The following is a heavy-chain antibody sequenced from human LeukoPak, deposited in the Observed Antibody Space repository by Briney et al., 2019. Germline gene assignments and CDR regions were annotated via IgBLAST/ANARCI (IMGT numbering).Heavy chain of an antibody. J-gene: IGHJ4*02. CDR1: GFTFSSYA. CDR2: ISSNGGST. V-gene: IGHV3-64*01. D-gene: IGHD2-15*01. Sequence: GGSLRLSCAASGFTFSSYAMHWVRQAPGKGLEYVSAISSNGGSTYYANSVKGRFTISRDNSKNTLYLQMGSLRAEDAAVYYCAKAPVTTCRGAFCYPFDYWGLGTLVTVSS. CDR3: AKAPVTTCRGAFCYPFDY.